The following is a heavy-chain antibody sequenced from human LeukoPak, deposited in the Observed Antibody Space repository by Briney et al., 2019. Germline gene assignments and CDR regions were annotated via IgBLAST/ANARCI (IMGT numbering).Heavy chain of an antibody. V-gene: IGHV4-59*01. D-gene: IGHD5-24*01. CDR3: ARVRPGDGYNFDWFDP. CDR2: IYYSGST. CDR1: GSSISSYY. Sequence: SQTLSLTCTVSGSSISSYYWSWIRQPPGKGLEWIGYIYYSGSTNYNPSLKSRVTISVDTSKNQFSLKLSSVTAADTAVYYCARVRPGDGYNFDWFDPWGQGTLVTVSS. J-gene: IGHJ5*02.